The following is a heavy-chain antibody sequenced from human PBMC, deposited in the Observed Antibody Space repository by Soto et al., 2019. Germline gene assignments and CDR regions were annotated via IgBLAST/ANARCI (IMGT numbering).Heavy chain of an antibody. V-gene: IGHV1-69*01. CDR3: ARLGHPGH. CDR2: VIPTLGTA. CDR1: GGSLRNSV. J-gene: IGHJ4*02. Sequence: QVQLVQSGAEVKKPGSSVKVSCTASGGSLRNSVISWVRQAPAQRLEWMGGVIPTLGTANYAQKFQGRVTRTADEATSTAYMDLSSLSPDDTAVYYCARLGHPGHWGPGTLVIVSS.